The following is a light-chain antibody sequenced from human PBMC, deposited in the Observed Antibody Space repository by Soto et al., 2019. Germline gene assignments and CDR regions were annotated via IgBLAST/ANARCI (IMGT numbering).Light chain of an antibody. CDR1: SSEVGGYNY. CDR2: DVS. Sequence: QSALTQPASVSASPGQSITISCTGTSSEVGGYNYVSWYQQHPGKAPKLMIYDVSNRPSGVSNRFSGSKSGNTASLTISGLQAEDEADYSCSSYTSSSTLDVFGTGTKVTAL. V-gene: IGLV2-14*01. CDR3: SSYTSSSTLDV. J-gene: IGLJ1*01.